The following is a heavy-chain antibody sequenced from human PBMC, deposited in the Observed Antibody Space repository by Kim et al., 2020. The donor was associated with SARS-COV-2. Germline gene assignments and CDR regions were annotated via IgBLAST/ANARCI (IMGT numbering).Heavy chain of an antibody. Sequence: GGSLRLSCAASGFTFSSYGMHWVRQAPGKGLEWVAVIWYDGSNKYYADSVKGRFTISRDNSKNTLYLQMNSLRAEDTAVYYCAREPPHCGGDCYSLYYYGMDVWGQGTTVTVSS. CDR2: IWYDGSNK. J-gene: IGHJ6*02. D-gene: IGHD2-21*02. CDR3: AREPPHCGGDCYSLYYYGMDV. CDR1: GFTFSSYG. V-gene: IGHV3-33*01.